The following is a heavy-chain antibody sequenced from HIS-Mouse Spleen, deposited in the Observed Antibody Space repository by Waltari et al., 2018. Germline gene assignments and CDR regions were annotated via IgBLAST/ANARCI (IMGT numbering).Heavy chain of an antibody. CDR2: IDYSGST. D-gene: IGHD6-13*01. Sequence: QLQLQESGPGLVKPSETLSLTCTVSGGSISSSSYYWGWIRQPPGKGLEGIGVIDYSGSTYENPSLKSRVTISVDTSKNQFSLKLSSVTAADTAVYYCAREIPYSSSWYDWYFDLWGRGTLVTVSS. V-gene: IGHV4-39*07. CDR1: GGSISSSSYY. J-gene: IGHJ2*01. CDR3: AREIPYSSSWYDWYFDL.